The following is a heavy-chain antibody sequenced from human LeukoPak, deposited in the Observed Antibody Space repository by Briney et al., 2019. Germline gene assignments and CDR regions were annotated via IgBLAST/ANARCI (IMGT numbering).Heavy chain of an antibody. J-gene: IGHJ6*02. CDR2: IEQDGSEK. D-gene: IGHD3-10*01. CDR1: GFTFSSYW. Sequence: GGSLRLSCAASGFTFSSYWMSWVRRAPGKGLEWVANIEQDGSEKYYVDSVKGRFTISRDNAKNSLYLQMNSLRAEDTAVYYCARDGDTYYYGSERSVYYYYGMDVWGQGTTVTVSS. CDR3: ARDGDTYYYGSERSVYYYYGMDV. V-gene: IGHV3-7*01.